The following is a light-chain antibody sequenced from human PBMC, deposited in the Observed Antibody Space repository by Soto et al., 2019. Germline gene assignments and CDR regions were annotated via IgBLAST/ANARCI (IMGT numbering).Light chain of an antibody. CDR1: QSISSW. CDR2: KAS. Sequence: DIQMTQSPSTLSASVGDRVTITCRASQSISSWLAWYQQEPGKAPKLLIYKASTLQSGVPSRFSGSGSGTEFTLTISSLQPDDFATYYCQQYNSYPWTFGQGTTVESK. J-gene: IGKJ1*01. V-gene: IGKV1-5*03. CDR3: QQYNSYPWT.